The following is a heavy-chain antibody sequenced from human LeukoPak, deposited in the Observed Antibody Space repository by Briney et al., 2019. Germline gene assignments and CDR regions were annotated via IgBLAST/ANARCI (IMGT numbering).Heavy chain of an antibody. Sequence: PGGSLRLSCAASGFTFSSYGMHWVRQAPGKGLEWVAVIWYDGSNKYYADSVKGRFTISRDNSKNTLYLQMNSLRAEDTAVYYCARDGDYEDYYGMDVWGQGTTVTVSS. CDR2: IWYDGSNK. D-gene: IGHD4-17*01. J-gene: IGHJ6*02. CDR1: GFTFSSYG. V-gene: IGHV3-33*01. CDR3: ARDGDYEDYYGMDV.